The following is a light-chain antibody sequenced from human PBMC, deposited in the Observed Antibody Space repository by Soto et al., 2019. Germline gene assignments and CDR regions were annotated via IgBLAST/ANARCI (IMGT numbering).Light chain of an antibody. Sequence: QSALTQPASVSGSPGQSITISCTGTSNDVGAYNYVSWYQQQSGKAPKLMIHEVSNRPSGVSNRFSGSKSGNTASLTISGLQAEDDADYYCSSFTSSRAYVFGIGTKVTVL. V-gene: IGLV2-14*01. CDR1: SNDVGAYNY. J-gene: IGLJ1*01. CDR3: SSFTSSRAYV. CDR2: EVS.